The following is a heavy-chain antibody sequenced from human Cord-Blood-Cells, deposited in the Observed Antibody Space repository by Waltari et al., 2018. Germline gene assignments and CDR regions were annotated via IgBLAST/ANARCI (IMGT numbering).Heavy chain of an antibody. CDR1: GYTFTGYY. Sequence: QVQLVQSGAEVKKPGASVKVSCKASGYTFTGYYMHWVRQAPGQGLEWMGWINPNSGGTNDAQKFQGRVTMTRDTSISTAYMELSRLRSDDTAVYYCARERSWRDDAFDIWGQGTMVTVSS. CDR2: INPNSGGT. J-gene: IGHJ3*02. V-gene: IGHV1-2*02. CDR3: ARERSWRDDAFDI.